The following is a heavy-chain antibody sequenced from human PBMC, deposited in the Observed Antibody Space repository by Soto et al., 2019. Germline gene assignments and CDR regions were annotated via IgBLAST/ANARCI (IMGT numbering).Heavy chain of an antibody. D-gene: IGHD2-15*01. CDR2: IYYSGST. V-gene: IGHV4-30-4*01. CDR1: GRSISSVNYY. J-gene: IGHJ4*02. Sequence: QVQLQESGPGLVKPSQTLSLTCTVSGRSISSVNYYWSWIRQPPGKGLEWIGYIYYSGSTYYNPSRRSRVPISVDTSKNQFSLKLSSVTAADTAVYYCARYGSGECNRGSCYSPFDYWGQGTLVTVSS. CDR3: ARYGSGECNRGSCYSPFDY.